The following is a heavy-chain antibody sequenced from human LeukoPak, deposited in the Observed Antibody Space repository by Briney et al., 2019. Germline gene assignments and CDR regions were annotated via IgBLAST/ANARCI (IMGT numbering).Heavy chain of an antibody. V-gene: IGHV3-33*01. CDR1: GFTFSSYG. CDR2: IWYDGSNK. Sequence: GRSLRLSCAASGFTFSSYGMHWVRQAPGKGLEWVAVIWYDGSNKYYADSVKGRFTISRDNSKNTLYLEMNSLRAEDTAVYYCARFSGGGGDRRFAQNWSDPWGQGTLVTVSS. CDR3: ARFSGGGGDRRFAQNWSDP. D-gene: IGHD2-21*02. J-gene: IGHJ5*02.